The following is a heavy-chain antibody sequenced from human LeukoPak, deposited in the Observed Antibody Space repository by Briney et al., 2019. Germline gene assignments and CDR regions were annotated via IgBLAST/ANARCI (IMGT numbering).Heavy chain of an antibody. V-gene: IGHV1-2*02. Sequence: ASVPVSCTPSRYTFTGYYMHWVRQAPGQGLAWMGWINPNSGATNHAQKFQGRVTMTRDTSISTAYMELSRLRSDDTAVYYCARGVRGYRYGFPIYYFDYWGQGTLVTVSS. J-gene: IGHJ4*02. CDR1: RYTFTGYY. CDR2: INPNSGAT. CDR3: ARGVRGYRYGFPIYYFDY. D-gene: IGHD5-18*01.